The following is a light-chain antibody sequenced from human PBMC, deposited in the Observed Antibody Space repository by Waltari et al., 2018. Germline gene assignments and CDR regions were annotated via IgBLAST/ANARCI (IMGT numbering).Light chain of an antibody. V-gene: IGKV3-15*01. CDR2: GAA. CDR3: HQYNNWPPST. CDR1: QSVSSN. Sequence: EIVMTQSPATLSVSPGERATLSCRASQSVSSNVAWYQQKPGQAPRLLIYGAATRASDIPARFSGSGSGTEFTLTISSLQSEDFAVYYCHQYNNWPPSTFGQGTRLEIK. J-gene: IGKJ5*01.